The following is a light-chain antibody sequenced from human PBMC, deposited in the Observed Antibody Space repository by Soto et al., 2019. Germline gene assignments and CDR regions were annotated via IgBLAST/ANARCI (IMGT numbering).Light chain of an antibody. CDR2: KVS. J-gene: IGKJ5*01. CDR3: MQGTHWPIT. CDR1: QSLVHSDGIAY. V-gene: IGKV2-30*02. Sequence: EVVITQSPLSLPGTPGENDSISSRANQSLVHSDGIAYFSWFQQRPGRSPRRLIYKVSNRDSGVPARFSGSGSGTDFALKISRVEAEDVGVYYCMQGTHWPITFGQGTRLEIK.